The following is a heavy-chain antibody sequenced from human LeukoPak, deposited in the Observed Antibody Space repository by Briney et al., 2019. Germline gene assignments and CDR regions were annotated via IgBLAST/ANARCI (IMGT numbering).Heavy chain of an antibody. V-gene: IGHV1-18*01. CDR3: ARVGGSYEGLIDY. J-gene: IGHJ4*02. CDR1: GYTFTSYP. CDR2: ISGYNGYT. D-gene: IGHD1-26*01. Sequence: GASVKVSCKASGYTFTSYPIGWVRQAPGQGLEWMGWISGYNGYTNYAQSPQGRVTMTTDTSTSTAYMELRSLRSDDTAMYYCARVGGSYEGLIDYWGQGTLVTVSS.